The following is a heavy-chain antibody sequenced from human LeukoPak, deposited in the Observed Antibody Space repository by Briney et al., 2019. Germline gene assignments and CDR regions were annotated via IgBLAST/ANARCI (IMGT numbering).Heavy chain of an antibody. D-gene: IGHD4-23*01. CDR2: IWYDGSNK. CDR1: GFTFSGFG. V-gene: IGHV3-33*01. Sequence: GGSLRLSCAASGFTFSGFGMHWVRQAPGEGLEWVAVIWYDGSNKYYADSVKGRFTISRDNPKNTLYVQMNSLRAEDTAVHYCARGRGADYGGNSGYFDYWGQGTLVTVSS. J-gene: IGHJ4*02. CDR3: ARGRGADYGGNSGYFDY.